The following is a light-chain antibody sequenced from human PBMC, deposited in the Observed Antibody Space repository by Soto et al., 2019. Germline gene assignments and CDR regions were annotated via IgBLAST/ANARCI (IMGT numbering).Light chain of an antibody. Sequence: DIQMTQSPSTLSASVGDRVTITCRASQSITIWLAWYQQKPEKAPKLLIYKASSIESGVSSRFSGSGSGTEFTLTISSLQSDDFATHYCQPYNNYPWTFGQGTKAEIK. V-gene: IGKV1-5*03. CDR2: KAS. J-gene: IGKJ1*01. CDR1: QSITIW. CDR3: QPYNNYPWT.